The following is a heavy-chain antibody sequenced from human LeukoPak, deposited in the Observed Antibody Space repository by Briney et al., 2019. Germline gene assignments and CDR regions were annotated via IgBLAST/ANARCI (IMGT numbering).Heavy chain of an antibody. Sequence: GGSLRLSCAASGFTFSSYAMSWVRQAPGKGLEWVSTISGSGGSTYYADSVKGRFTISRDNSKNTLYLQMNSLRVEDTAVYYCARNGQPLALRFLEWLEYWGQGTLVTVSS. J-gene: IGHJ4*02. CDR3: ARNGQPLALRFLEWLEY. V-gene: IGHV3-23*01. CDR2: ISGSGGST. CDR1: GFTFSSYA. D-gene: IGHD3-3*01.